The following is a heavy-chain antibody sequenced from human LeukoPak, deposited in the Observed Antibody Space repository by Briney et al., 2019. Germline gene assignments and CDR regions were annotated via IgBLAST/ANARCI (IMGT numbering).Heavy chain of an antibody. V-gene: IGHV3-66*01. CDR1: RFTVSNNH. CDR3: ARASRWLAFDN. Sequence: GGSLRLSCEASRFTVSNNHMNWVRQAPGKGLEWVSVIYNGDNTYYADSVQGRFTISKDNSKNTLYLQMNSLRPEDTAVYFCARASRWLAFDNWDQGTLVTVSS. D-gene: IGHD6-19*01. J-gene: IGHJ4*02. CDR2: IYNGDNT.